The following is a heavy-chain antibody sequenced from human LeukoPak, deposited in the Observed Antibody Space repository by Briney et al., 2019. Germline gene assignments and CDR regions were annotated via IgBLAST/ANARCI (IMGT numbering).Heavy chain of an antibody. Sequence: GGSLRLSCAASGFTFSSYAMRWVRQAPGKGPEWVSTISDSGGATYYADSVKGRFSISRDNSKNTLYLQMNSLRAEDTAVYYCAKPAGSANFHYYCMDVWGKGTTVTVSS. CDR2: ISDSGGAT. D-gene: IGHD2-2*01. V-gene: IGHV3-23*01. CDR3: AKPAGSANFHYYCMDV. J-gene: IGHJ6*03. CDR1: GFTFSSYA.